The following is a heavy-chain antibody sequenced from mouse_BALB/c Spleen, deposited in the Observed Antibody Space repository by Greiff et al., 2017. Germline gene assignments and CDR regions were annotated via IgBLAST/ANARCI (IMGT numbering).Heavy chain of an antibody. CDR1: GYTFTSYW. CDR3: AREGDAMDY. CDR2: IDPSDSET. V-gene: IGHV1-69*02. Sequence: VQLQQPGAELVKPGAPVKLSCKASGYTFTSYWMNWVKQRPGRGLEWIGRIDPSDSETHYNQKFKDKATLTVDKTSSTAYIHLSSLTSEDSAVFYCAREGDAMDYWGQGTSVTVSS. J-gene: IGHJ4*01.